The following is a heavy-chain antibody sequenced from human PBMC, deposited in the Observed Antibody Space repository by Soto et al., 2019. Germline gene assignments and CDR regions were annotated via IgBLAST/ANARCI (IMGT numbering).Heavy chain of an antibody. V-gene: IGHV1-24*01. D-gene: IGHD6-13*01. CDR2: FDPEDGET. J-gene: IGHJ4*02. Sequence: ASVKVSCKVSGYTLTELSMHWVRQAPGKGLEWMGGFDPEDGETIYAQKFQGRVTMTEDTSTDTAYMELSSLRSEDTAVYHCATAPYSSSWPFDYWGQGNLVTVSS. CDR3: ATAPYSSSWPFDY. CDR1: GYTLTELS.